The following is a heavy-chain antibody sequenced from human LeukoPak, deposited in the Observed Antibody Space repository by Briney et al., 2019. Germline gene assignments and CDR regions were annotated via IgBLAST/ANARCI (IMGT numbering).Heavy chain of an antibody. Sequence: GGSLRLSCAASGFTFSSYAMHWVRQAPGKGLEWVAVISYDGSNKYYADSVKGRFTISRDNSKNTLYLQMNSLRAEYTAVNYCARDRSLKGYYLYYYYGMDVWGQGTTVTVSS. V-gene: IGHV3-30-3*01. CDR2: ISYDGSNK. CDR1: GFTFSSYA. J-gene: IGHJ6*02. D-gene: IGHD3-22*01. CDR3: ARDRSLKGYYLYYYYGMDV.